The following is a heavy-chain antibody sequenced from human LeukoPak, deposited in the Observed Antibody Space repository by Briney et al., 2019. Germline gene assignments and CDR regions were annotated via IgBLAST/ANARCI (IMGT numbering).Heavy chain of an antibody. CDR2: ISTSSTYI. CDR1: GFTFSSYS. J-gene: IGHJ4*02. V-gene: IGHV3-21*01. Sequence: AGGSLRLSCAASGFTFSSYSMNWVRQAPGKGLEWVSSISTSSTYIYYADSVKGRFTISRDNAKNSLYLQMNSLRAEDTAVYYCARDPPFIIGTTFFDYWDQGTLVTVSS. D-gene: IGHD1-20*01. CDR3: ARDPPFIIGTTFFDY.